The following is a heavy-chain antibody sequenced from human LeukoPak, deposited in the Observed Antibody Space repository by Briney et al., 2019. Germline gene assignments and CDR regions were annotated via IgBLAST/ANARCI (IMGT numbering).Heavy chain of an antibody. CDR1: GGSFSGYY. CDR3: ARHALGYYDYSGAPWFDP. J-gene: IGHJ5*02. CDR2: IYYSGST. V-gene: IGHV4-34*01. Sequence: SETLSLTCAVYGGSFSGYYWSWIRQPPGKGLEWIGSIYYSGSTYYNPSLKSRVTISVDTSKNQFSLKLSSVTATDTAVYYCARHALGYYDYSGAPWFDPWGQGTLVTVSS. D-gene: IGHD3-16*01.